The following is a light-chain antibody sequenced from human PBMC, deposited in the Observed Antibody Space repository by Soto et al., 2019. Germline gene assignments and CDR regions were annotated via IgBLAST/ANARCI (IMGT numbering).Light chain of an antibody. Sequence: QSALTQPRSVSGSPGQPVTISCTGTSSDIGDYNYVSWYQQHPGKAPKLIIYDVSKWPSGVPDRFSGSKSGNTASLTISGLQAEDEADYYCCSYAGSYTRIFGGGTKLTVL. CDR1: SSDIGDYNY. V-gene: IGLV2-11*01. J-gene: IGLJ2*01. CDR3: CSYAGSYTRI. CDR2: DVS.